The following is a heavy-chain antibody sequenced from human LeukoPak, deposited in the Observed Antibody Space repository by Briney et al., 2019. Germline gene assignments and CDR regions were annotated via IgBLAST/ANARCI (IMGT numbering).Heavy chain of an antibody. V-gene: IGHV3-30*02. CDR3: VRDATVGAAYFDF. D-gene: IGHD6-13*01. CDR1: RFVFSSTG. J-gene: IGHJ4*02. CDR2: IRYDGSDK. Sequence: GGSLRLSCAASRFVFSSTGMHWVRQAPGKGLEWVAYIRYDGSDKFYADSVKGRFTISRDNSKNTLSLQMTTLRPDDTAVYYCVRDATVGAAYFDFWGQGTLVTVSS.